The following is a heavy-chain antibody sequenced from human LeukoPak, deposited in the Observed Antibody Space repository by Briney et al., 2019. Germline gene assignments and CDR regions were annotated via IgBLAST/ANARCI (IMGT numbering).Heavy chain of an antibody. CDR1: GLTFSNYW. J-gene: IGHJ3*01. V-gene: IGHV3-74*01. Sequence: PGGSLRLSCAASGLTFSNYWMHWVRQAPGKGPEWVSLIYTDGRTTFYADSVQGRFTISRDNARNTLYLQMNSLRAGDTAVYYCASLSGSRGSAFDVWGQGTMVTVSS. CDR2: IYTDGRTT. CDR3: ASLSGSRGSAFDV. D-gene: IGHD1-26*01.